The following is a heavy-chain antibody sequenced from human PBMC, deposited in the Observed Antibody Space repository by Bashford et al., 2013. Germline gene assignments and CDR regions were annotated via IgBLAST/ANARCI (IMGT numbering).Heavy chain of an antibody. V-gene: IGHV4-59*12. J-gene: IGHJ3*02. CDR2: IYYSGST. CDR3: ARALDSRGYFYGTAFDI. D-gene: IGHD3-22*01. CDR1: LASISTYF. Sequence: SVDPVPHLHCLWLASISTYFWGWIRQPPRKGLEWIGSIYYSGSTYYNPSLKSRITMSLDTSKKQFSLRLNSVTAADTALYYCARALDSRGYFYGTAFDIWGQGTMVTVSS.